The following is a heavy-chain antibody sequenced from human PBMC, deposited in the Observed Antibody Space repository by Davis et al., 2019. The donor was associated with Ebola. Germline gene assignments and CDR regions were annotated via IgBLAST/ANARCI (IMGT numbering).Heavy chain of an antibody. CDR3: ARDPHGLATHRFDY. CDR2: ISRSSSYI. J-gene: IGHJ4*02. V-gene: IGHV3-21*01. CDR1: GFTFSSYS. Sequence: PGGSLRLSCAASGFTFSSYSMNWVRQAPGKGLEWVSSISRSSSYIYYADSVKGRFTISRDNAKNSLYLQMNSLRAEDTAVYYCARDPHGLATHRFDYWGQGTLVTVSS. D-gene: IGHD5-12*01.